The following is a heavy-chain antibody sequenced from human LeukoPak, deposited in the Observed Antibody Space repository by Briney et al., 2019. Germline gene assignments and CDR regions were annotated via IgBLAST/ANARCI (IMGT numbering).Heavy chain of an antibody. J-gene: IGHJ4*02. V-gene: IGHV3-30*18. CDR3: AKDQYGGGSSCLNY. D-gene: IGHD6-13*01. CDR2: ISYDGSNK. Sequence: PGGSLRLSCAASGFTFSSYGMHWVRQAPGKGLEWVAVISYDGSNKYYADSVKGRFTISRDNSKNTLYLQMNSLRAEDTAVYYCAKDQYGGGSSCLNYWGQGTLVIVSS. CDR1: GFTFSSYG.